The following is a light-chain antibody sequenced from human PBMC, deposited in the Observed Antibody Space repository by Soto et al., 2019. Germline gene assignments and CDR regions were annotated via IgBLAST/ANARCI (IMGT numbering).Light chain of an antibody. CDR2: GVS. CDR1: QSVSGSD. CDR3: HQYGISPPT. J-gene: IGKJ1*01. Sequence: EVVLTQSPGTLSLSPGERATLSCRSSQSVSGSDLAWYQQKPGQAPRLLISGVSNRATGTPDRFSGSGSGTDCTLTISSLEPEDFAVFYCHQYGISPPTFGPGTKVDIK. V-gene: IGKV3-20*01.